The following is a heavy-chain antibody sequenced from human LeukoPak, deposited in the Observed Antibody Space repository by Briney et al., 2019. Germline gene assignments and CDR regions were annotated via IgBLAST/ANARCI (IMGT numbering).Heavy chain of an antibody. V-gene: IGHV1-69*13. CDR2: IIPMIGTA. CDR3: ATGTSGYYFTNWLDP. D-gene: IGHD3-22*01. CDR1: GGTFSNYA. J-gene: IGHJ5*02. Sequence: SVKVSCKASGGTFSNYAFNWVRQAPGQGLEWMGGIIPMIGTAQYAQKFQGRVTITADESTTTAYMEVSSLRSEDTAVYYCATGTSGYYFTNWLDPWGQGTLVTVSS.